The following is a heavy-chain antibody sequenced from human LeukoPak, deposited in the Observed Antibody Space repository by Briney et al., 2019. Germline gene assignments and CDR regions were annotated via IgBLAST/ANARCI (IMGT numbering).Heavy chain of an antibody. D-gene: IGHD5-18*01. CDR1: GFTFSSYW. CDR2: INSDGSGT. CDR3: APGYTTFDY. J-gene: IGHJ4*02. V-gene: IGHV3-74*01. Sequence: GGSLRLSCAASGFTFSSYWMHWVRQAPGKGLVWVSRINSDGSGTSYADSVKGRFTISRDNAKNTLYLQMNSLRAEDTAMYYGAPGYTTFDYWGQGTLVTVSS.